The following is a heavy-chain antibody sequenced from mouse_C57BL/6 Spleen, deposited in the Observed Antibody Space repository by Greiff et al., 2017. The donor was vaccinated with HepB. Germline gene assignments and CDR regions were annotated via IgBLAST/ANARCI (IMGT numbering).Heavy chain of an antibody. Sequence: EVKLMESGGGLVKPGGSLKLSCAASGFTFSSYAMSWVRQTPEKRLEWVATISDGGSYTYYPDNVKGRFTISRDNAKNNLYLQMSHLKSEDTAMYYCARGGEGYDDWFAYWGQGTLVTVSA. CDR3: ARGGEGYDDWFAY. D-gene: IGHD2-12*01. V-gene: IGHV5-4*03. CDR1: GFTFSSYA. CDR2: ISDGGSYT. J-gene: IGHJ3*01.